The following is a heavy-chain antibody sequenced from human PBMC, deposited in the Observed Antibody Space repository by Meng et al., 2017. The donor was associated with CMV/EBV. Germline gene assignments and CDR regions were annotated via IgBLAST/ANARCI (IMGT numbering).Heavy chain of an antibody. CDR1: GFTFSSFW. V-gene: IGHV3-74*01. Sequence: ETLSLTCAASGFTFSSFWMHWVRQVPGKGLVWVSRINSDGSSTNYADSVKGRFTVSRDNAKNTLYLQMNSLRAEDTAVYYCAREGYSSGWYPGGYLDLWGRGALVTVSS. D-gene: IGHD6-19*01. J-gene: IGHJ2*01. CDR3: AREGYSSGWYPGGYLDL. CDR2: INSDGSST.